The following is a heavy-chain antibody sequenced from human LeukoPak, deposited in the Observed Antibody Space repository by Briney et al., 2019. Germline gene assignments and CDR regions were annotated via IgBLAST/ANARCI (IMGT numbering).Heavy chain of an antibody. CDR2: INPNSAGT. Sequence: ASVKVSCKASGYTFTGYYMHWVRQAPGQGLKWLGWINPNSAGTNYAQKFQGRVTITRDTSISTAYMELSRLRSDDTAVYYCARDSPIVVVPAANYYYYGMDVWGQGTTVTVSS. CDR3: ARDSPIVVVPAANYYYYGMDV. CDR1: GYTFTGYY. V-gene: IGHV1-2*02. J-gene: IGHJ6*02. D-gene: IGHD2-2*01.